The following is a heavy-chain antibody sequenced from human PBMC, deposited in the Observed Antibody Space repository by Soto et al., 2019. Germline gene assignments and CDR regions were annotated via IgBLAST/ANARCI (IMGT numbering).Heavy chain of an antibody. J-gene: IGHJ4*01. CDR1: GYDFTAYY. V-gene: IGHV1-2*02. CDR2: INPNSGGT. Sequence: ASVKVSCKASGYDFTAYYMHWVRQAPGQGLEWMGWINPNSGGTNYAQKLQARVTMTRDTSMTTVYMELSGLTSDDTAVYFCAWANAGTLAEWGHGTLVTVSS. D-gene: IGHD6-13*01. CDR3: AWANAGTLAE.